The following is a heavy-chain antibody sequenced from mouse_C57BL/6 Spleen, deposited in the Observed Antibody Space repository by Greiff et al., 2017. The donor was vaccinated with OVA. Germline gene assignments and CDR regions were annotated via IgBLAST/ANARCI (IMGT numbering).Heavy chain of an antibody. CDR3: ARVYGSSY. CDR1: GYAFSSSW. CDR2: IYPGDGDT. D-gene: IGHD1-1*01. V-gene: IGHV1-82*01. Sequence: VKLMESGPELVKPGASVKISCKASGYAFSSSWMNWVKQRPGKGLEWIGRIYPGDGDTNYNGKFKGKATLTADKSSSTAYMQLSSLTSEDSAVYFCARVYGSSYWGQGTTLTVSS. J-gene: IGHJ2*01.